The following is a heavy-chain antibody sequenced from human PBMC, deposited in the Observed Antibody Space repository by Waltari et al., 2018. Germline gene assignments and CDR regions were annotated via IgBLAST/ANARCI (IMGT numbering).Heavy chain of an antibody. CDR2: IWHDGSKT. CDR3: AREGGNFNWMDP. J-gene: IGHJ5*02. CDR1: GFNFGTPG. V-gene: IGHV3-33*01. D-gene: IGHD4-4*01. Sequence: QFQLLESGGGVVQPGTSLKLSCVASGFNFGTPGMHWVRQAPGKGLEWVAVIWHDGSKTYYADSVKGRFTISRDDSKNVFYLQMNSLRVEDTAMYYCAREGGNFNWMDPWGQGTLVTVS.